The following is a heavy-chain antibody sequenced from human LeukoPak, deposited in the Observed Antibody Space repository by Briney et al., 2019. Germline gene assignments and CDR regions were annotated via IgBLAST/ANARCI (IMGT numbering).Heavy chain of an antibody. CDR3: AKDIGVGYCNGCLFDY. V-gene: IGHV3-43*01. Sequence: PGGSLRLSCAASGFTFDDYTMHWVRQAPGKGLEWVSLLSWDGDSTYYADSVKGRFTISRDNSKNSLYLQMNSLRTEDTALYYCAKDIGVGYCNGCLFDYWGQGTLVTVSS. D-gene: IGHD2-15*01. J-gene: IGHJ4*02. CDR2: LSWDGDST. CDR1: GFTFDDYT.